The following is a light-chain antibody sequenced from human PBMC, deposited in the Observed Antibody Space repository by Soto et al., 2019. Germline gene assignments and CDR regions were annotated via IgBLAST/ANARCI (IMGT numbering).Light chain of an antibody. Sequence: EIVLTQSPPTLSSFPGDRVTLPCRASQYINTRLAWYQHRPGQAHRLLIYQTYIRAAGIQARFSASGTGTDFTLTIRDVQPEDFAVYYCNQRQSWPRTFGQGTKVDIK. V-gene: IGKV3-11*01. J-gene: IGKJ1*01. CDR3: NQRQSWPRT. CDR1: QYINTR. CDR2: QTY.